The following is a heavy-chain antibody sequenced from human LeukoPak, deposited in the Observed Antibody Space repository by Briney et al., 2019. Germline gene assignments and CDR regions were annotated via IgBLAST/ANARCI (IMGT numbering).Heavy chain of an antibody. CDR2: ISHSGST. D-gene: IGHD2-2*01. J-gene: IGHJ4*02. CDR1: GGSFSGYY. Sequence: PSETLSLTCAVYGGSFSGYYWSWIRQPPGKGLEWIGEISHSGSTNYNPSLKSRVTISVDTSKNQFSLKLSSVTAADTAVYYCARGLVVVVPAATHPSHYDYWGQGTLVTVSS. V-gene: IGHV4-34*01. CDR3: ARGLVVVVPAATHPSHYDY.